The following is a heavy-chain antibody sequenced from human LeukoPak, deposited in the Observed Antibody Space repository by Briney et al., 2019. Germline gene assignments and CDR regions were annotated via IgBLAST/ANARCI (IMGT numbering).Heavy chain of an antibody. CDR2: MSYDGSHK. V-gene: IGHV3-30*04. CDR3: ARDVGGYAFDY. CDR1: GFTFSSYT. J-gene: IGHJ4*02. D-gene: IGHD5-12*01. Sequence: GGSLRLSCVASGFTFSSYTLHWVRQAPGKGLEWVAVMSYDGSHKFHADSVKGRFTISRDNSKNTLHLQMNSLRAEDTAIYFCARDVGGYAFDYWGQGTLVTVSS.